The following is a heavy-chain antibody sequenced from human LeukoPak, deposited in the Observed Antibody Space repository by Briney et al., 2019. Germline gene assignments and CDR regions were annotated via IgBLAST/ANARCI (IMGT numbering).Heavy chain of an antibody. D-gene: IGHD6-13*01. CDR3: AKGPKKQMVGSRGYYFDF. J-gene: IGHJ4*02. CDR2: IRDSGGSR. Sequence: GGTLRLSCAASGFTFSSYAMSWVRQAPGKGLEWVSGIRDSGGSRHYADSVKGRFTISRDNSKNTLYLQVNSLRAEDTAVYFCAKGPKKQMVGSRGYYFDFWGQGTLVTVSS. CDR1: GFTFSSYA. V-gene: IGHV3-23*01.